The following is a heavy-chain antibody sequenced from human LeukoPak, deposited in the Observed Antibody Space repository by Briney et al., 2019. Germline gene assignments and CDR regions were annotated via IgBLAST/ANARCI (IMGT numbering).Heavy chain of an antibody. D-gene: IGHD6-13*01. J-gene: IGHJ4*02. Sequence: GGSLRLSCAASGFTFSTHWMHWVRQAPGKGLVWVSRMNGDGSSTKYADSVKGRFTISRDNAKNTLYLQMNSLRAEDTSVYYCARRAAALGAFDYWGQGTLVTVSS. CDR1: GFTFSTHW. CDR2: MNGDGSST. V-gene: IGHV3-74*01. CDR3: ARRAAALGAFDY.